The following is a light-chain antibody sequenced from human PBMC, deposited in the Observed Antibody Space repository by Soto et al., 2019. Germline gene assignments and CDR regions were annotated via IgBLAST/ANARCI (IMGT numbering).Light chain of an antibody. V-gene: IGLV2-14*01. J-gene: IGLJ2*01. Sequence: QSVLTQPASVSGSPGQSITISCTGTSSDVGGYKYVSWYQQHPGKAPKLIIHEVSSRPSGVSSRFSGSKSGNTASLTISGLQAEDEADYYCSSYTSSATLVFGVGTMVTVL. CDR2: EVS. CDR1: SSDVGGYKY. CDR3: SSYTSSATLV.